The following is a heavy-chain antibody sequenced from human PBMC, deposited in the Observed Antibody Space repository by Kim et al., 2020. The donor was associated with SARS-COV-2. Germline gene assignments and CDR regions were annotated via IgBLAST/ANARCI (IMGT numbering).Heavy chain of an antibody. V-gene: IGHV3-23*01. D-gene: IGHD2-15*01. CDR2: IRPRCGAA. Sequence: GGSLRLSCAASGFNFSDYSMSWVRQAPGKGLEWGSLIRPRCGAASYPDSFHGRFSVSRDDSINTLFLHMIGLKAEETSTYYCDKEYDGVAYSHYSIWGQGIFVTVSS. CDR3: DKEYDGVAYSHYSI. CDR1: GFNFSDYS. J-gene: IGHJ4*02.